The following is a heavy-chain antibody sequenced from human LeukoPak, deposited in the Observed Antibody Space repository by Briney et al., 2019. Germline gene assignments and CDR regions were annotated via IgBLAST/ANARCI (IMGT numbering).Heavy chain of an antibody. D-gene: IGHD3-22*01. CDR2: IRSDGSNK. Sequence: GGSLRLSCAASGFTFSSYGMHWVRQAPGKGLEWVAFIRSDGSNKYYADSVKGRFTISRDNSKNTLYLQMNSLRAEDTAVYYCANYYYDSSGTDSWGQGTLVTVSS. V-gene: IGHV3-30*02. CDR1: GFTFSSYG. J-gene: IGHJ4*02. CDR3: ANYYYDSSGTDS.